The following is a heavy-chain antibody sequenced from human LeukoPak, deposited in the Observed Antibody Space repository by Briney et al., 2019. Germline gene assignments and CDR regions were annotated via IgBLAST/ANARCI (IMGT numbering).Heavy chain of an antibody. CDR1: GYTITSYY. V-gene: IGHV1-46*01. J-gene: IGHJ4*02. D-gene: IGHD2-8*02. CDR3: AREESGGYIAY. Sequence: GASVKVSCKASGYTITSYYMHWVRQAPGQGLEWMGLINPSGTNTNYAQKFRGRVTMTRDTSTSTVYMDLSSLRSEDTAMYFCAREESGGYIAYWGQGTLVTVSS. CDR2: INPSGTNT.